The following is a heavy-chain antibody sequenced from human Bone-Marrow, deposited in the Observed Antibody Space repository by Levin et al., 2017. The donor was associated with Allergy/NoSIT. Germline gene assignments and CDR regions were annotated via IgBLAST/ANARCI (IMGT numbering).Heavy chain of an antibody. CDR2: ISYDGSNK. V-gene: IGHV3-30*18. J-gene: IGHJ4*02. D-gene: IGHD3-10*01. CDR3: AKTSSDYYGSGSYPDY. Sequence: PGESLKISCAASGFTFSSYGMHWVRQAPGKGLEWVAVISYDGSNKYYADSVKGRFTISRDNSKNTLYLQMNSLRAEDTAVYYCAKTSSDYYGSGSYPDYWGQGTLVTVSS. CDR1: GFTFSSYG.